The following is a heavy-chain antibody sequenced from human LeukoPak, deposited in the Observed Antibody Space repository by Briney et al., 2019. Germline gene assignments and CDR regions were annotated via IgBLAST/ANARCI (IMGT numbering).Heavy chain of an antibody. V-gene: IGHV3-48*01. CDR1: GFTFNAFG. J-gene: IGHJ4*02. D-gene: IGHD2-21*02. Sequence: GGSLRLSCAASGFTFNAFGMNWVRQAPGKGLEWVSYIGTTSGDIYYADSVKGRFTISRDSAKNSLYLQMNSLRAEDTAVYYCARFRTWGDKAFDYWGQGTLVTVSS. CDR2: IGTTSGDI. CDR3: ARFRTWGDKAFDY.